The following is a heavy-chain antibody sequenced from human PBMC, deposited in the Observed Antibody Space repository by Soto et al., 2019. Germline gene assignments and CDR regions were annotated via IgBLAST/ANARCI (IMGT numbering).Heavy chain of an antibody. J-gene: IGHJ6*02. CDR3: ARDRIPTGMDV. CDR1: GGTFSSNT. CDR2: IIPLLGLA. Sequence: SVKVSCKASGGTFSSNTISWVRQAPGQGLQWMGRIIPLLGLANYAQKFQGRVTITADKSTSTAYMELSSLRSEDTAVYYCARDRIPTGMDVWGQGTTVTVSS. V-gene: IGHV1-69*04.